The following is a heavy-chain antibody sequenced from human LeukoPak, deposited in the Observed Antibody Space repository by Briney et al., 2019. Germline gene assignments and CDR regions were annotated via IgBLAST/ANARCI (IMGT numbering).Heavy chain of an antibody. CDR1: GYTFTGYY. J-gene: IGHJ5*02. CDR3: ARDRKDIATHTKGYWFDP. Sequence: ASVKVSCKASGYTFTGYYMHWVRQAPGQGLEWMGWINPNSGGTNYAQKFQGRVTMTRDTSISTAYMELSRLRSDDTAVYYCARDRKDIATHTKGYWFDPWGKGTMVTVSS. V-gene: IGHV1-2*02. CDR2: INPNSGGT. D-gene: IGHD5-12*01.